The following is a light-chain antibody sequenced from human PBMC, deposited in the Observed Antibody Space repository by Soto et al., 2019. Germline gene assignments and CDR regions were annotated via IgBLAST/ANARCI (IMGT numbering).Light chain of an antibody. Sequence: AIQLAQYPSALAASGGGRVTMTCRASQGISSYLAWYQQKPGKAPKLLIYKASTLKSGVPSRFSGSGSGTDFTLTITCLQSEDFATYYCQKYENLPTFGQGTRLEIK. J-gene: IGKJ5*01. CDR1: QGISSY. CDR3: QKYENLPT. CDR2: KAS. V-gene: IGKV1D-13*01.